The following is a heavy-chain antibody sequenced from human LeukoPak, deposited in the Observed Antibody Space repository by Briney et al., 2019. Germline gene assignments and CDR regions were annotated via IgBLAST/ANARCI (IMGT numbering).Heavy chain of an antibody. J-gene: IGHJ3*02. D-gene: IGHD3-10*01. CDR2: IIPILGIA. CDR1: GGTFSSYA. CDR3: ARAGDLRDAFDI. Sequence: SVKVSCKASGGTFSSYAISWVRQAPGQGLEWMGRIIPILGIANYAQKFQGRVTITADKSTSTAYMELSSLRSEDTAVYYCARAGDLRDAFDIWGQGTMVTVSS. V-gene: IGHV1-69*04.